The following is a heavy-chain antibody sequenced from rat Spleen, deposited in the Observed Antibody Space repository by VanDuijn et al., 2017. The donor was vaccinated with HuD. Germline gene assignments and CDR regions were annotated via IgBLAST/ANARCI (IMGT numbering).Heavy chain of an antibody. CDR1: GFSLTSYT. Sequence: QVQLKESGPGLVQPSQTLSLTCTVSGFSLTSYTISWVRQPPGKGLEWIAAISSGGNTDYNSALKSRLSISRDTSKSQVFLKVKSLKTEDTGIYDCTRGITTFAYWGQGTLVTVSS. CDR3: TRGITTFAY. D-gene: IGHD1-10*01. J-gene: IGHJ3*01. CDR2: ISSGGNT. V-gene: IGHV2-15*01.